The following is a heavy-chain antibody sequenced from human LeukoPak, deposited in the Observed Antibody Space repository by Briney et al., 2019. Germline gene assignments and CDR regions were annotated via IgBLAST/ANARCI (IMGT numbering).Heavy chain of an antibody. CDR2: IYPGDSDT. Sequence: GESLKISCKGSGYSFTSYWISWVRQMPGKGLEWMGIIYPGDSDTRYSPSFQGQVTISADKSISTAYLQWSSLKASDTAMYYCARQSELPSGGSDYWGQGTLVTVSS. J-gene: IGHJ4*02. CDR3: ARQSELPSGGSDY. D-gene: IGHD1-26*01. V-gene: IGHV5-51*01. CDR1: GYSFTSYW.